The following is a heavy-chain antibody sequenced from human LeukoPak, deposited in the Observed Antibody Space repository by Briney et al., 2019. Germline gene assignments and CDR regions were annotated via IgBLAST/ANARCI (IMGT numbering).Heavy chain of an antibody. CDR3: AKARGYSSGWYRNLYYFDY. J-gene: IGHJ4*02. D-gene: IGHD6-19*01. CDR1: GFTFSSYA. V-gene: IGHV3-30-3*01. Sequence: GRSLRLSCAASGFTFSSYAMHWVRQAPGKGLEWVAVISYDGSNKYYADSVKGRFTISRDNSKNTLYLQMNSLRAEDTAVYYCAKARGYSSGWYRNLYYFDYWGQGTLVTVSS. CDR2: ISYDGSNK.